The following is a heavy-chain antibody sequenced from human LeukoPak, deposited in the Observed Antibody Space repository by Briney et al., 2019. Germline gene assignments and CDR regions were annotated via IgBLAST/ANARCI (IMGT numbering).Heavy chain of an antibody. CDR2: MNPNSGNT. D-gene: IGHD4-17*01. J-gene: IGHJ4*02. CDR3: ARDFHYGDYGSY. Sequence: ASVKVSCKASGYTFTSYDINWVRQATGQGLEWMGWMNPNSGNTGYAQKFPGRVTMTRNTSISTAYMELSSLRSEDTAVYYCARDFHYGDYGSYWGQGTLVTVSS. V-gene: IGHV1-8*01. CDR1: GYTFTSYD.